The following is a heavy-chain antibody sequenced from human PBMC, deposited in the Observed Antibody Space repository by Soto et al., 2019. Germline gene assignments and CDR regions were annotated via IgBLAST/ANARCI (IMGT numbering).Heavy chain of an antibody. D-gene: IGHD3-10*01. Sequence: GGSLGLSCAASGFTFGNAWMNWVRQAPGKGLEWVSAISGSGGSTYYADSVKGRFTISRDNSKNTLYLQMNSLRAEDTAVYYCAKDQRGSGSHDYWGQGTLVTVSS. CDR2: ISGSGGST. CDR3: AKDQRGSGSHDY. J-gene: IGHJ4*02. CDR1: GFTFGNAW. V-gene: IGHV3-23*01.